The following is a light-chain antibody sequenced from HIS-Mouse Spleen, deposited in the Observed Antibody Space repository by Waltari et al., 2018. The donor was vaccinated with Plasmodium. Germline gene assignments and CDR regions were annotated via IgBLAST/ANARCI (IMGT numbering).Light chain of an antibody. CDR3: YSTDSSGNHRV. J-gene: IGLJ3*02. CDR1: ALPKKY. Sequence: SYELTQPPSVSVSPGQTARITCSGDALPKKYPYWYQQKSGQAPVLVIYEDSKRPSGIPESLSGSSSGTMATLSISGAKVEEEADYYFYSTDSSGNHRVFGGGTKLTVL. V-gene: IGLV3-10*01. CDR2: EDS.